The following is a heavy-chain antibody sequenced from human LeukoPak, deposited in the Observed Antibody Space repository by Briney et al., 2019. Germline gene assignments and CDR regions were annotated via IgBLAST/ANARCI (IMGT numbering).Heavy chain of an antibody. CDR1: GFTFSSYE. J-gene: IGHJ4*02. CDR3: ARVSGVLLD. V-gene: IGHV3-48*03. D-gene: IGHD6-6*01. Sequence: QTGGSLRLSCAASGFTFSSYEMNWVRQAPGKGLEWVSYISSSGSTIYYADSVKGRFTISRDNAKNSLYLRMNSLRAEDTAVYYCARVSGVLLDWGQGTLVTVSS. CDR2: ISSSGSTI.